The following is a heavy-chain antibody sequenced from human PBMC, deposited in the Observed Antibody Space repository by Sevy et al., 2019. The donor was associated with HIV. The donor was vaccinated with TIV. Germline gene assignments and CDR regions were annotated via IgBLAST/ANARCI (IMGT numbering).Heavy chain of an antibody. D-gene: IGHD6-6*01. J-gene: IGHJ4*02. CDR2: INQDGSKI. V-gene: IGHV3-7*01. Sequence: GGSLRLSCAASGFTFTTYWMTWVRQAPGKGLEWVANINQDGSKINYVDSVKGRFIISRDNAKKSLYVQMNSLGADDTAVYYCARVGIFEKSESQYRFMDYLGQGTLVTVSS. CDR1: GFTFTTYW. CDR3: ARVGIFEKSESQYRFMDY.